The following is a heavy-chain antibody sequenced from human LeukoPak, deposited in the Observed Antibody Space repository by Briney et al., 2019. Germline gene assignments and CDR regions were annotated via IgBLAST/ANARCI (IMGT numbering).Heavy chain of an antibody. CDR3: ARIEAVAGGFDY. CDR1: GASISGYY. CDR2: IDWDDDK. J-gene: IGHJ4*02. V-gene: IGHV2-70*01. Sequence: TLSLTCSVSGASISGYYWSWIRQPPGKGLEWLALIDWDDDKYYSTSLKTRLTISKDTSKNQVVLTMTNMDPVDTATYYCARIEAVAGGFDYWGQGTLVTVSS. D-gene: IGHD6-19*01.